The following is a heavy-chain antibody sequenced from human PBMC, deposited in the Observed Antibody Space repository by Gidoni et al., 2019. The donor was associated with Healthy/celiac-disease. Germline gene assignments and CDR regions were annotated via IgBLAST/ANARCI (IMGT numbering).Heavy chain of an antibody. Sequence: QVQLQQWSAGLFKPSETLSLTCAVYAGSSSGFYWSWIRPPPGKGLAWIGEINHSGSTNYNPSLKSRVTISVDTSKNQFSLKLSSVTAADTAVYYCARGGLWRGWELRFNWYFDLWGRGTLVTVSS. CDR3: ARGGLWRGWELRFNWYFDL. J-gene: IGHJ2*01. CDR2: INHSGST. V-gene: IGHV4-34*01. CDR1: AGSSSGFY. D-gene: IGHD1-26*01.